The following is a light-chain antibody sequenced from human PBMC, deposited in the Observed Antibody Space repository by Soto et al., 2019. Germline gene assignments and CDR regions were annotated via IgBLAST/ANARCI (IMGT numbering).Light chain of an antibody. J-gene: IGLJ1*01. CDR3: SSYAGINNLGV. V-gene: IGLV2-8*01. CDR1: SSDVGGYKY. CDR2: EVN. Sequence: QSALTQPPSASGSPGQSVTISCNGTSSDVGGYKYVSWYQQHPGKAPKLMIFEVNKRPSGVPDRFSGSKSGNTASLTVSGLHAEDEAVYYCSSYAGINNLGVFGTGTKVTVL.